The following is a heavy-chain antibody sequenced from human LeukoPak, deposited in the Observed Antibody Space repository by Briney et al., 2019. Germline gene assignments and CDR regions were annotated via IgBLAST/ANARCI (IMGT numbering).Heavy chain of an antibody. Sequence: GGSLRLSCAAPGFTFKNYGMHWVRQAPGKGLEWVAYIRHHGKDKYYVDSVKGRFTVSRDNSKNMMYLQMNSLRAEDTAVYYCAKDADWACDYWGQGILVTVSS. V-gene: IGHV3-30*02. J-gene: IGHJ4*02. CDR1: GFTFKNYG. D-gene: IGHD2-21*01. CDR3: AKDADWACDY. CDR2: IRHHGKDK.